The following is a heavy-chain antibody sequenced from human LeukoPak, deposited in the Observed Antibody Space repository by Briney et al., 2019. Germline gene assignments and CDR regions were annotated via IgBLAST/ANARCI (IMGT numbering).Heavy chain of an antibody. D-gene: IGHD6-13*01. J-gene: IGHJ4*02. CDR2: ISWNSGSI. V-gene: IGHV3-9*01. CDR1: GFTFVDYA. Sequence: PGRSLRLSCAASGFTFVDYAMHWVRQAPGKGLEWVSGISWNSGSITYADSVKGRFTISRDNAKNSLHLQMNSLRAEDTALYYCAKGLYSSSWYYFDYWGQGTLVTVS. CDR3: AKGLYSSSWYYFDY.